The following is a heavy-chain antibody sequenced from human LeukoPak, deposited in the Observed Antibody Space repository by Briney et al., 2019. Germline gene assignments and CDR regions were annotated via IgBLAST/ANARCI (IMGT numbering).Heavy chain of an antibody. CDR3: AKDRLRYFDWPTPDAFDI. CDR2: ISGSGGST. CDR1: GFTFSSYA. Sequence: PGGSLRLSCAASGFTFSSYAMRFVRQAPGKGVEWVLAISGSGGSTYYADSVKGRFTISRDNFKNTLYLQMNSLRAEDTAVYYCAKDRLRYFDWPTPDAFDIWGQGTMVTVSS. J-gene: IGHJ3*02. V-gene: IGHV3-23*01. D-gene: IGHD3-9*01.